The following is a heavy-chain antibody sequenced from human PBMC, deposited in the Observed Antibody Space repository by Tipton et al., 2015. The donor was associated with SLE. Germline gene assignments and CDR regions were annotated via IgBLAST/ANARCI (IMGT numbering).Heavy chain of an antibody. CDR2: INRGGST. CDR3: ARHAGRQWPLDY. CDR1: TGSPSTYS. D-gene: IGHD6-19*01. J-gene: IGHJ4*02. Sequence: TLSLTCAVSTGSPSTYSWSWIRQPPGEGLEWSGEINRGGSTNYNPSLKTRPTMSVDASKNQFSLKLRSVTAADTAVYYCARHAGRQWPLDYWGQGTLVTVSS. V-gene: IGHV4-34*01.